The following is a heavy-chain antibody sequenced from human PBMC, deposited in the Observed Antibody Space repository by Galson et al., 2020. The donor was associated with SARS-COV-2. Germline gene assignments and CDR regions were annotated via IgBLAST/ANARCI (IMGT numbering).Heavy chain of an antibody. CDR3: ARDRAWNEVRSAFDI. J-gene: IGHJ3*02. D-gene: IGHD1-1*01. Sequence: GGSLRLSCAASGFIFSGYAMHWVRQAPGKGLEHVSAISGNGERTYYGDSVKGRFTVSRDNSKNTLFLQMGSLRVEGTAVYYCARDRAWNEVRSAFDIWGQGTMVSVSS. CDR2: ISGNGERT. V-gene: IGHV3-64*02. CDR1: GFIFSGYA.